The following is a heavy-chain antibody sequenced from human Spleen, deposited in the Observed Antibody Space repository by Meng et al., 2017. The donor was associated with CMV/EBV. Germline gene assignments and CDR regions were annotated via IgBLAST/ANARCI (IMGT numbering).Heavy chain of an antibody. V-gene: IGHV1-2*02. CDR3: ARYNWGARYFDY. D-gene: IGHD7-27*01. Sequence: CKTSGYTFTGNYLHWVRPAPGQGLEWMGWINPNIGTTNYAQNFQGRVTMTRDTSISTAYMELRGLRSDDTAVYYCARYNWGARYFDYWGQGTLVTVSS. J-gene: IGHJ4*02. CDR2: INPNIGTT. CDR1: GYTFTGNY.